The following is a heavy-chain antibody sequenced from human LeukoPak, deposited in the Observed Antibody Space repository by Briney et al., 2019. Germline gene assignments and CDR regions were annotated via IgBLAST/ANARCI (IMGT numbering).Heavy chain of an antibody. J-gene: IGHJ4*02. V-gene: IGHV1-18*01. Sequence: VSVRVSCKTSGFTFRDYAIGWVRHVPGQGLEWMGWISGYNDNTNFAQRLQDRISTATDTSTDTAYMTLRSLRSDDTAVYYCARDLGDGYMLGAFDYWGQGTLVTVSS. CDR3: ARDLGDGYMLGAFDY. CDR2: ISGYNDNT. CDR1: GFTFRDYA. D-gene: IGHD5-24*01.